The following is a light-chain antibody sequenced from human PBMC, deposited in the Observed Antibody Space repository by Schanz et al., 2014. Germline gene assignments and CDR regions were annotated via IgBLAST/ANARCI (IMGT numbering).Light chain of an antibody. CDR3: QQYNNWPRA. Sequence: IAVTQSPATLSVSPGESATLSCRASQSVSTNLAWYQQKPGQAPRLLIYGASTRATGIPDRFSGSGSGTDFTLTISSLEPEDSAVYYCQQYNNWPRAFGQGTKVEIK. V-gene: IGKV3-15*01. CDR2: GAS. J-gene: IGKJ1*01. CDR1: QSVSTN.